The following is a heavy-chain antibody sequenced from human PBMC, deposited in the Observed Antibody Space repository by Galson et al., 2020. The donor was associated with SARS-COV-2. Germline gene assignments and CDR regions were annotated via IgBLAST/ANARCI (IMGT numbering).Heavy chain of an antibody. D-gene: IGHD6-6*01. J-gene: IGHJ6*03. CDR1: GFTFSSYD. Sequence: GSLRLSCAASGFTFSSYDMHWVRQATGKGLEWVSAIGTAGDTYYPGSVKGRFTISRENAKNSLYLQMNSLRAGDTAVYYCARGEYSSRKTTYDSRRVYYYYMDVWGKGTTVTVSS. V-gene: IGHV3-13*01. CDR3: ARGEYSSRKTTYDSRRVYYYYMDV. CDR2: IGTAGDT.